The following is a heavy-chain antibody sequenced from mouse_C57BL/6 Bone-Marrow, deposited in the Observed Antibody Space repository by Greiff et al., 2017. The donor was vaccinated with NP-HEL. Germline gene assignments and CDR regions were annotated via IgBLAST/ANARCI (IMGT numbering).Heavy chain of an antibody. CDR3: TMITTVVAPFDY. D-gene: IGHD1-1*01. Sequence: EVKLVESGAELVRPGASVKLSCTASGFNIKDYYMPWVKQRPEQGLEWIGRIDPEDGDTEYAPKFQGKATMTADTSSNTAYLQLSSLTSEDTAVYYCTMITTVVAPFDYWGQGTTLTVSS. CDR2: IDPEDGDT. V-gene: IGHV14-1*01. CDR1: GFNIKDYY. J-gene: IGHJ2*01.